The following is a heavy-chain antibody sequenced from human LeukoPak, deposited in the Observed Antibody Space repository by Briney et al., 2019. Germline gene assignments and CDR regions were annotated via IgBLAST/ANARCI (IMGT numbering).Heavy chain of an antibody. CDR2: IRSKANSYAT. V-gene: IGHV3-73*01. J-gene: IGHJ4*02. Sequence: GGSLRLSCAASGVTFSGSAMHWVRQASGKGLEWVGRIRSKANSYATAYAASVKGRFTISRDDSKNTAYLQMNSLKTEDTAVYYCTRRNAATDYWGQGTLVTVSS. CDR3: TRRNAATDY. D-gene: IGHD1-26*01. CDR1: GVTFSGSA.